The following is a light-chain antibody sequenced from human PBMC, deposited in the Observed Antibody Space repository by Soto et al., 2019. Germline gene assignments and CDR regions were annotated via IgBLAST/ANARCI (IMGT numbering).Light chain of an antibody. CDR1: NIGSKR. J-gene: IGLJ1*01. V-gene: IGLV3-21*04. CDR2: YDS. Sequence: SYELTQPPSVSVAPEKTARITCGGNNIGSKRVHWYRQKQGQAPVLVIYYDSDRPSGIPERFSGSNSGNTATLTISRVEAGDEADDYCQVWDITTDHYVFGTGTKLTVL. CDR3: QVWDITTDHYV.